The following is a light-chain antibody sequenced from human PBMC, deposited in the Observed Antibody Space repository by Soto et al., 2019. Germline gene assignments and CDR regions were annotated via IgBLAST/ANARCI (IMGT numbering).Light chain of an antibody. V-gene: IGLV1-40*01. Sequence: QSVLTQPPSVSGAPGQRVTISCTGSRSNIGAGYDVHWYQQIPGTAPKLLIYGNSNRPSGVPDRFSGSKSGTSASLDITGLKAEDEADYYCQSYDSSLSGYVVFGGGTKLTVL. J-gene: IGLJ2*01. CDR2: GNS. CDR1: RSNIGAGYD. CDR3: QSYDSSLSGYVV.